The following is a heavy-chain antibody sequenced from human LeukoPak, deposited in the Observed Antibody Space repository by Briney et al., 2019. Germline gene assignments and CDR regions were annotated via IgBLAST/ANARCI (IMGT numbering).Heavy chain of an antibody. CDR2: ITSDGSGT. J-gene: IGHJ4*02. Sequence: GGSLRLSCAASGFTLSNYWMHWVRQAPGKGLVWVSHITSDGSGTSYAGSVKGRFTISRDIPKNALYLQMNGLRAEDTAIYYCARDGILGSHDSWGQGTLVTVSS. CDR3: ARDGILGSHDS. CDR1: GFTLSNYW. D-gene: IGHD2-15*01. V-gene: IGHV3-74*01.